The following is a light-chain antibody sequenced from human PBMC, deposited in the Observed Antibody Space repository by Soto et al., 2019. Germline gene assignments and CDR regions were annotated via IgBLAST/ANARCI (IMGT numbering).Light chain of an antibody. J-gene: IGLJ3*02. CDR3: QSYDISLSSV. CDR1: SSNIGAGYD. V-gene: IGLV1-40*01. Sequence: QPVLTQPPSVSGAPGQRVTISCTGSSSNIGAGYDVHWYQQFPGTAPKLLIYFNNNRPSGVPDRFSASKSGTSASLAITGLQAEDEADYYCQSYDISLSSVFGGGTKVTVL. CDR2: FNN.